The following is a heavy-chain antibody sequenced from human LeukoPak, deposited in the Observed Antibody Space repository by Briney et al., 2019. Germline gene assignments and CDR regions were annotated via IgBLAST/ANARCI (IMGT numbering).Heavy chain of an antibody. Sequence: GRSPRLSCVASGSIFSSYVMHWVRQAPGKGLEWVAVISYDGSNKYYADSVKGRFTISRDNSKNTLYLQMNSLRAEDTAVYYCARSIAVAKNNWFDPWGQGTLVTVSS. V-gene: IGHV3-30*19. D-gene: IGHD6-19*01. J-gene: IGHJ5*02. CDR1: GSIFSSYV. CDR2: ISYDGSNK. CDR3: ARSIAVAKNNWFDP.